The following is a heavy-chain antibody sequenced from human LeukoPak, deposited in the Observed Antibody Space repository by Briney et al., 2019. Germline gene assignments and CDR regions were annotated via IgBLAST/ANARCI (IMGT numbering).Heavy chain of an antibody. CDR3: DKGEYYYDSSGYSVDY. V-gene: IGHV3-30*02. J-gene: IGHJ4*02. CDR2: IRYDGSNK. D-gene: IGHD3-22*01. CDR1: GFTFSSYG. Sequence: GGSLRLSCAASGFTFSSYGMHWVRQAPGKGLEWVAFIRYDGSNKYYADSVKGRFTISRDNSKNTLYLQMNSLRAEDTAVYYCDKGEYYYDSSGYSVDYWGQGTLVTVSS.